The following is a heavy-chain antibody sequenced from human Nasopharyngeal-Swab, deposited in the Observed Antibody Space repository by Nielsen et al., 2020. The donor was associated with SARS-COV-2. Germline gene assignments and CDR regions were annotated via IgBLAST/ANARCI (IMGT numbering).Heavy chain of an antibody. Sequence: VRQAPGKGLEWVAVISYDGNNKYYADSVKGRFSISRDNSKNTPYLQMNSLRAEDTAVYYCARDRRAAGTGGYFDYWGQGTLVTVSS. J-gene: IGHJ4*02. V-gene: IGHV3-30*04. CDR3: ARDRRAAGTGGYFDY. D-gene: IGHD6-13*01. CDR2: ISYDGNNK.